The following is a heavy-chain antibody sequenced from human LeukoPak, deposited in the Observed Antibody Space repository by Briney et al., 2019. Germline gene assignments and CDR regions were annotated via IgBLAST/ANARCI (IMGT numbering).Heavy chain of an antibody. CDR2: IYYSGNT. J-gene: IGHJ4*02. D-gene: IGHD3/OR15-3a*01. V-gene: IGHV4-39*01. CDR3: ARQTGSGLFILP. CDR1: GVSISSSKSY. Sequence: SETLSLTCTVSGVSISSSKSYSGWIRHPPGKGLEWIGSIYYSGNTYYNASLKSQVSISIDTSKNQFSLRLTSVTAADTAVYYCARQTGSGLFILPGGQGTLVTVSS.